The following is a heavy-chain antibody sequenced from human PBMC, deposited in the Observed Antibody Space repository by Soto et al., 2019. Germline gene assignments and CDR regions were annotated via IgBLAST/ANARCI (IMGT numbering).Heavy chain of an antibody. CDR2: IKQDGSEK. V-gene: IGHV3-7*03. J-gene: IGHJ4*02. CDR1: GFAFSSSG. Sequence: PGGSLRLSCAASGFAFSSSGMSWVRQAPGKGLEWVANIKQDGSEKYYVDSVKGRFTISRDNAKNSLYLQMNSLRAEDTAVYYCARSPSDYYDRYFDYWGQGTLVTVSS. D-gene: IGHD3-22*01. CDR3: ARSPSDYYDRYFDY.